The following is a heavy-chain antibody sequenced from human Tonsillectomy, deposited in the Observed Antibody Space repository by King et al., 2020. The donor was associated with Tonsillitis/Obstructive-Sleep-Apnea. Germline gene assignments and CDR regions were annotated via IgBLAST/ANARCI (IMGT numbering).Heavy chain of an antibody. J-gene: IGHJ6*03. Sequence: VQLVESGGGLVKPGRSLRLSCTASGFTFGDYAMSWFRQAPGKGLEWVGFIRSKAYGGTTEYAASVKGRFTISRDDSKSIAYLQMNRLKTEDTAVYYCTRDRDYSSGWYVLNNYYYYYYMDVWGKGTTVTVSS. CDR1: GFTFGDYA. CDR2: IRSKAYGGTT. V-gene: IGHV3-49*05. CDR3: TRDRDYSSGWYVLNNYYYYYYMDV. D-gene: IGHD6-19*01.